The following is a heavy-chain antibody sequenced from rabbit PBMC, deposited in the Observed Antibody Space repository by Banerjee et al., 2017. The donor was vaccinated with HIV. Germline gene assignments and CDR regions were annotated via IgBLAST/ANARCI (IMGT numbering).Heavy chain of an antibody. CDR3: ARDTSSSFSSYGMDL. CDR2: IDAGSSGFT. J-gene: IGHJ6*01. V-gene: IGHV1S45*01. CDR1: GVSFSISSY. D-gene: IGHD1-1*01. Sequence: QEQLEESGGDLVKPGSSLTLTCTASGVSFSISSYMCWVRQAPGKGLEWIACIDAGSSGFTYFATWAQGRFTISKISSTTVTLQMTRLTAADTATYFCARDTSSSFSSYGMDLWGPGTWSPS.